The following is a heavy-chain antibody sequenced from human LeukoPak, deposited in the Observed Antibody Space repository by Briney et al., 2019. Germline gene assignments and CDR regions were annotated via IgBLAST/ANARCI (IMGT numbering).Heavy chain of an antibody. Sequence: GGSLRLSCVASGFTFSRYWMNWVRQAPGKGLEWEANINQDGSEKNYVDSVKGRFTISRDNAKNSLYLQMNSLRAEDTAVYYCASDYDSGYWGQGTLVTVSS. J-gene: IGHJ4*02. CDR3: ASDYDSGY. V-gene: IGHV3-7*01. CDR2: INQDGSEK. D-gene: IGHD5-12*01. CDR1: GFTFSRYW.